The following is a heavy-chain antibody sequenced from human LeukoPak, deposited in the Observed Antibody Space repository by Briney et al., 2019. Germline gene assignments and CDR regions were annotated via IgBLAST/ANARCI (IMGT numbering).Heavy chain of an antibody. CDR3: ARVGSGGAWFDF. D-gene: IGHD6-19*01. J-gene: IGHJ4*02. CDR1: SGSITGYY. V-gene: IGHV4-59*01. Sequence: SETLSLTCTVSSGSITGYYWSWIRQPPGKGLEWIAYVYATGTTNYNPSLKTRATISIDTSKNQLSLTLTSLTATDTAVYYCARVGSGGAWFDFWGQGILVSISS. CDR2: VYATGTT.